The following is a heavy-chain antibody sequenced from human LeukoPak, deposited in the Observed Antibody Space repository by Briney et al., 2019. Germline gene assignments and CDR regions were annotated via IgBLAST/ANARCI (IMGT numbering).Heavy chain of an antibody. J-gene: IGHJ6*02. CDR2: IYYSGST. Sequence: LSETLSLTCTVSGGSISSYYWSWIRQPPGKGLEWIGYIYYSGSTNYNPSLKSRVTISVDTSKNQFSLKPSSVTAADTAVYYCARDSPCSGGSCKYYYYYGMDVWAKGPRSPSP. V-gene: IGHV4-59*01. CDR3: ARDSPCSGGSCKYYYYYGMDV. CDR1: GGSISSYY. D-gene: IGHD2-15*01.